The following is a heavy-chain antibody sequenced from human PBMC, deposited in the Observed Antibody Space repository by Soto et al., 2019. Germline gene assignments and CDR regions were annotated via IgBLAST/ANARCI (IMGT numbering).Heavy chain of an antibody. CDR2: ISAYNGNT. CDR1: GYTFTSYG. CDR3: ARAPVIAAPSGWFDP. V-gene: IGHV1-18*01. D-gene: IGHD6-6*01. Sequence: ASVKVSCKASGYTFTSYGISWVRQAPGQGLEWMGWISAYNGNTNYARKLQGRVTMTTDTSTSTAYMELRSLRSDDTAVYYCARAPVIAAPSGWFDPLGQGTLVTVSS. J-gene: IGHJ5*02.